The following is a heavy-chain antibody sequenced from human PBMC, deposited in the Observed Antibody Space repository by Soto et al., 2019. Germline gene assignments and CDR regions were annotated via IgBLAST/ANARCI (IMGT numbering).Heavy chain of an antibody. J-gene: IGHJ5*02. Sequence: SETLSLTCTVSGGSISSSSYYWGWIRQPPGKGLEWIGSIYYSGSTYYNPSLRSRVTISVDTSKNQFSLKLSSVTAADTAVYYCARRLLAADNWFDPWGQGTLVTVSS. D-gene: IGHD6-13*01. CDR2: IYYSGST. CDR1: GGSISSSSYY. V-gene: IGHV4-39*01. CDR3: ARRLLAADNWFDP.